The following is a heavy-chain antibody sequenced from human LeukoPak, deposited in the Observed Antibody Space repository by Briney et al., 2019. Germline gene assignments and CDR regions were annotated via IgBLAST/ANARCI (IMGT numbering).Heavy chain of an antibody. CDR3: ARDRCRGMYSSSFILRSCVLDV. D-gene: IGHD6-13*01. Sequence: PGGSLRLSCAASGFTFSSYSMNWVRQAPGKGLEWVSYISSSSSTIYYADSAKGRFTISRDNAKNSLYLQMNSLRAEDTAVYYCARDRCRGMYSSSFILRSCVLDVWGKGTTVTVSS. V-gene: IGHV3-48*04. CDR1: GFTFSSYS. J-gene: IGHJ6*04. CDR2: ISSSSSTI.